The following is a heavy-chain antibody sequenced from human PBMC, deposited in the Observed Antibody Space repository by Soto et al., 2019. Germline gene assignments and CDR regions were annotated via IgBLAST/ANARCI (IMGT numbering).Heavy chain of an antibody. CDR3: TTDSGTSPYSFDY. Sequence: EVQLVESGGGLVEPGGSLRLSCAASGFTFNKACVGWVRQAPGKGLEWVGRIMSKTDGGTTDYAAPVKGRFIISRDDSRKTLYLQMNSLKTDDTAFYFCTTDSGTSPYSFDYWGQGTLVTVSS. CDR2: IMSKTDGGTT. V-gene: IGHV3-15*01. D-gene: IGHD6-19*01. J-gene: IGHJ4*02. CDR1: GFTFNKAC.